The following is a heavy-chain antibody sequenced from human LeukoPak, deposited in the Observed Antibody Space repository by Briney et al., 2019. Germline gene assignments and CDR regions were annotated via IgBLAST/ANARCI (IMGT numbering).Heavy chain of an antibody. CDR3: ARASLVDYPTLDF. CDR2: MNPNSGDT. V-gene: IGHV1-8*02. D-gene: IGHD4-11*01. J-gene: IGHJ4*02. CDR1: GGTFSSYA. Sequence: ASVKVSCKASGGTFSSYAINWVRQATGQEPEWMGWMNPNSGDTGSVQKFQGRVTMTWNTSIDTAYMELSSLTFEDTAVYFCARASLVDYPTLDFWGQGTLVTVSS.